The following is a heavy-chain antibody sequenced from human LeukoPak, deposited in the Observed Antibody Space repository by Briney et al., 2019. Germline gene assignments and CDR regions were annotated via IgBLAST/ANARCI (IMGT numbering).Heavy chain of an antibody. CDR3: ARQVDSSGYLFQH. CDR1: GFTFSSYG. CDR2: IQYDGSNE. D-gene: IGHD3-22*01. J-gene: IGHJ1*01. Sequence: PGGSLRLSCAASGFTFSSYGMHWVRQAPGKGLEWVAYIQYDGSNEQYADSVKGRFSISRDSSKNILYLQLNSLRAEDTAVYYCARQVDSSGYLFQHWGQGTLVTVSS. V-gene: IGHV3-30*19.